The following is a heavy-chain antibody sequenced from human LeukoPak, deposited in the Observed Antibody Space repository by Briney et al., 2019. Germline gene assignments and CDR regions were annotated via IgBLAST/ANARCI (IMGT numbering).Heavy chain of an antibody. J-gene: IGHJ4*02. CDR1: GGSFSGYY. Sequence: SETLSLTCGVSGGSFSGYYWSWIRQSPGKGLEWIGEINESGSTDYNPSLKSRVTISVDTSKNQFSLKLSSVTAADTAVYYCARTQRSYGYGYWGQETLVTVSS. CDR2: INESGST. D-gene: IGHD5-18*01. CDR3: ARTQRSYGYGY. V-gene: IGHV4-34*01.